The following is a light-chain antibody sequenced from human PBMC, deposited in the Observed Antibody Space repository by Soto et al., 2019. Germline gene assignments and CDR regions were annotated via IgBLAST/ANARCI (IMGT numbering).Light chain of an antibody. Sequence: QAVVTQEPSLTVSPGGTVTLTCGSSSGAVTSGHFPFWFQQKPGQAPRTLIYDTTDKHSWTPARFSGSLLGGKAALTLSGAQPEDEADYYCLLSYNGPRVFGGGTKLTVL. V-gene: IGLV7-46*01. CDR3: LLSYNGPRV. CDR1: SGAVTSGHF. CDR2: DTT. J-gene: IGLJ3*02.